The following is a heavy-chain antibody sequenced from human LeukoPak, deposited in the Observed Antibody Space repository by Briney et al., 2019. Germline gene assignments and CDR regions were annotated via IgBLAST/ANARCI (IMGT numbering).Heavy chain of an antibody. Sequence: SETLSLTCTVSGGSISSYYWSWIRQPPGKGLEWIGYIYTSGSTNYNPSLKSRVTISVDTSKNQFSLKLSSVTAADTAVYYCARRAAAPLYYYYYYYMDVWGKGTTVTVSS. V-gene: IGHV4-4*09. CDR1: GGSISSYY. D-gene: IGHD6-6*01. J-gene: IGHJ6*03. CDR2: IYTSGST. CDR3: ARRAAAPLYYYYYYYMDV.